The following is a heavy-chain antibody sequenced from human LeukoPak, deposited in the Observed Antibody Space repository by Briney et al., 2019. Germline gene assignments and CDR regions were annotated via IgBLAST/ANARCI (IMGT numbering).Heavy chain of an antibody. CDR1: GGSFSCYY. J-gene: IGHJ4*02. D-gene: IGHD5-18*01. CDR3: ARGPRIQLWLHFDY. Sequence: SGTLSLTCAVYGGSFSCYYWSWIRQPPGKGLEWIGEINHSGSTNYNPSLKSRVTISVDTSKNQFSLKLSSVTAADTAVYYCARGPRIQLWLHFDYWGQGTLVTVSS. V-gene: IGHV4-34*01. CDR2: INHSGST.